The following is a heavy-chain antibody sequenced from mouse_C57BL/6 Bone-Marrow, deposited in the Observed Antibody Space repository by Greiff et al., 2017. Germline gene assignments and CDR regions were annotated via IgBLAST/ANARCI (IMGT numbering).Heavy chain of an antibody. CDR2: ISYDGSN. CDR1: GYSITSGYY. Sequence: EVQLVESGPGLVKPSQSLSLTCSVTGYSITSGYYWNWIRQFPGNKLEWMGYISYDGSNNYNPSLKNRISITRDTSKNQFFLKLNSVTTEDTATYYCARRGYYGNYGWYFDVWGTGTTVTVSS. D-gene: IGHD2-1*01. V-gene: IGHV3-6*01. CDR3: ARRGYYGNYGWYFDV. J-gene: IGHJ1*03.